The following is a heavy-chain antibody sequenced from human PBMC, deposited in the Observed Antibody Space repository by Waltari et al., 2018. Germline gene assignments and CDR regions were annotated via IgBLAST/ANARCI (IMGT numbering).Heavy chain of an antibody. CDR2: FDPERRDT. V-gene: IGHV1-24*01. Sequence: VQLIQSGAEVQKPGASVRLSCKVSGYSLTDFSIHWVRHPPGKGLEWMGGFDPERRDTTYAQRFQGRVTMTEDTSTDTAYMELRSLTSDDTAVFYCATDWGYCSDDSCYVGERGDYWGQGTLVTVSS. CDR1: GYSLTDFS. D-gene: IGHD2-15*01. CDR3: ATDWGYCSDDSCYVGERGDY. J-gene: IGHJ4*02.